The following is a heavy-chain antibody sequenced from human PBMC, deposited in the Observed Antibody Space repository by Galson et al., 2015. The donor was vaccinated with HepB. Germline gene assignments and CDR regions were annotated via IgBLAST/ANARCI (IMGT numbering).Heavy chain of an antibody. D-gene: IGHD2-2*01. CDR1: GFTFSSYA. J-gene: IGHJ4*02. CDR2: ISYDGSNK. CDR3: ARDRRLVVVPAAGYFDY. V-gene: IGHV3-30-3*01. Sequence: SLRLSCAASGFTFSSYAMHWVRQAPGKGLEWVAVISYDGSNKYYADSVKGRFTISRDNSKNTLYLQMNSLRAEDTAVYYCARDRRLVVVPAAGYFDYWGQGTLVTVPS.